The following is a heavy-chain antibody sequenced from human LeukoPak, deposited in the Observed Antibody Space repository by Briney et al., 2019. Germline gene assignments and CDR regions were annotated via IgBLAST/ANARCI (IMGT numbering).Heavy chain of an antibody. V-gene: IGHV1-46*01. CDR3: ACDYGGNSCWLDP. D-gene: IGHD4-23*01. CDR2: INPSCGST. Sequence: SVKVSRKACGYTFTSYYMHWVRQAPAKGLEGMGIINPSCGSTSYAQKFQGRVTMPSDTSTSTVYRELSSLRSEDRAVYYCACDYGGNSCWLDPWGQGTLVTVSS. J-gene: IGHJ5*02. CDR1: GYTFTSYY.